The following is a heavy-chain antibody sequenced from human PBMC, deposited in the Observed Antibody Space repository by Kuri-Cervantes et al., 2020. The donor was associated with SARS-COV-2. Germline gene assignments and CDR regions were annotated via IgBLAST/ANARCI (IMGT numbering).Heavy chain of an antibody. CDR1: GFTFNNYW. Sequence: GESLKISCAASGFTFNNYWMHWVRQAPEKGQVWVSRIHSSGSSTGYADSVKGRFTISRDNAKNTLYLQMNSLRVEDTAVYYCARGDFWNGYYNWYFDLWGRGTLVTVSS. CDR2: IHSSGSST. J-gene: IGHJ2*01. D-gene: IGHD3-3*01. V-gene: IGHV3-74*01. CDR3: ARGDFWNGYYNWYFDL.